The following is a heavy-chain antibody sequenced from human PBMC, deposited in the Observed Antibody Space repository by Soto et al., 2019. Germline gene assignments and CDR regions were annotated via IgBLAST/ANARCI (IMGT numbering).Heavy chain of an antibody. CDR3: ARKSLGRSSSLDY. Sequence: SVKVSCKASGVTFSSYAISWVRQAPGQGLEWMGGIIPIFGTANYAQKFQGRVTITADESTSAAYMELSSLRSEDTAVYYCARKSLGRSSSLDYWGQGTLVTSPQ. D-gene: IGHD6-6*01. V-gene: IGHV1-69*13. CDR1: GVTFSSYA. J-gene: IGHJ4*02. CDR2: IIPIFGTA.